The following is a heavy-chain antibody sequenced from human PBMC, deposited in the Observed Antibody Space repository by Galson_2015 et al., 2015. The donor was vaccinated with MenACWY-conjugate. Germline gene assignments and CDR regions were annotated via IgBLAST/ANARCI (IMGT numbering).Heavy chain of an antibody. J-gene: IGHJ4*02. CDR2: INTGGSSA. D-gene: IGHD1-26*01. CDR1: GLIFNTSW. Sequence: SLRLSCAASGLIFNTSWMHWVRQAPGKGLGWVSRINTGGSSATNADSVKDRFIISRDNAKKPLYLQMNSLRPEDTAVFYCAKSRGASVYFDSWGQGTLVTVSS. V-gene: IGHV3-74*03. CDR3: AKSRGASVYFDS.